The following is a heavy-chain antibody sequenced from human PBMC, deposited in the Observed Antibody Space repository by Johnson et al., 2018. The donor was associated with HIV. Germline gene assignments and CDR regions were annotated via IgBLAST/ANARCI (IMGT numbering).Heavy chain of an antibody. V-gene: IGHV3-30*18. J-gene: IGHJ3*02. CDR3: AKDLGGSKTDEWGTDYYEFWNSYPVQDPRVVVGAFDI. Sequence: LRLSCTASGFTFRSYAMHWVRQAPGKGLEWVALISYDGSNKYYADSVKGRFTISRDNSKNTLYLQMNSLTSEYTAGYYCAKDLGGSKTDEWGTDYYEFWNSYPVQDPRVVVGAFDIWGHGTMVTVSS. D-gene: IGHD3-3*01. CDR1: GFTFRSYA. CDR2: ISYDGSNK.